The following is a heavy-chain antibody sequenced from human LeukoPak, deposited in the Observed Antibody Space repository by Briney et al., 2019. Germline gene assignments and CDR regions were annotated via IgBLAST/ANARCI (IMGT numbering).Heavy chain of an antibody. CDR1: GDSVSSSSAA. CDR3: ARDPHSSDSR. J-gene: IGHJ4*02. V-gene: IGHV6-1*01. D-gene: IGHD6-19*01. Sequence: SQTLSFTCAISGDSVSSSSAAWSWIRQSPSRGLEWLGRTYYRSKWYNDYAVSVKSRITINPDTSKNQFSLQLNSMTPEDTAVYYCARDPHSSDSRWGQGTLVTVSS. CDR2: TYYRSKWYN.